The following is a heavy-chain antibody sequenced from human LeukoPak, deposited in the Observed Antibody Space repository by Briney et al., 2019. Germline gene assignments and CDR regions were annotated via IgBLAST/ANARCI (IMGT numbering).Heavy chain of an antibody. V-gene: IGHV1-69*04. Sequence: SVKVSCKASGGTFSSYALSWVRQAPGQGLEWMGRIIPILGLANYAQNFQGRVTITADKSTSTAYMELSSLRSEDTAVYYCAQARSSSGYGPLGFYWGQGTLVTVSS. CDR2: IIPILGLA. J-gene: IGHJ1*01. CDR1: GGTFSSYA. CDR3: AQARSSSGYGPLGFY. D-gene: IGHD5-12*01.